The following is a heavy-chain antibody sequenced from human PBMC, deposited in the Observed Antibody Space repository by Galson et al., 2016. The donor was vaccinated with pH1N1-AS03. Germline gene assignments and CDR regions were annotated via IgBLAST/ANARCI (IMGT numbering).Heavy chain of an antibody. CDR2: IYWDDDK. Sequence: PALVKPTQTLTLTCTYSGFSLSTSGVGVGWIRQPPGKALEWLALIYWDDDKHYSPSLKSRLTITEDTSKNQVVLTMTNMDPVDTATYYCAHFLYGDYATWFDAWGQGTLVTVSS. J-gene: IGHJ5*02. CDR1: GFSLSTSGVG. CDR3: AHFLYGDYATWFDA. D-gene: IGHD4-17*01. V-gene: IGHV2-5*02.